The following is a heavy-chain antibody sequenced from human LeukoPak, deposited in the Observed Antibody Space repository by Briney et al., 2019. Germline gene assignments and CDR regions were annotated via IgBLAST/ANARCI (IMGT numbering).Heavy chain of an antibody. CDR2: IYYSGST. V-gene: IGHV4-59*01. CDR1: GGSISSYY. D-gene: IGHD3-3*01. Sequence: PSETLSLTCTVSGGSISSYYWSWIRQPPGKGLEWIGYIYYSGSTNYNPSLKSRVTISVDTSKNQFSLKLSSVTAADTAVYYCARGDYDFWSGPEYYFDYWGQGTLVTVSS. CDR3: ARGDYDFWSGPEYYFDY. J-gene: IGHJ4*02.